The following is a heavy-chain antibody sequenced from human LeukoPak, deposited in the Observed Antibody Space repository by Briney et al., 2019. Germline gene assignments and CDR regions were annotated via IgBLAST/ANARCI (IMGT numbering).Heavy chain of an antibody. V-gene: IGHV1-2*02. CDR1: GYTFTGYY. CDR3: ARVAVAEWDQTAPYFDY. J-gene: IGHJ4*02. D-gene: IGHD1-26*01. Sequence: ASVKVSCKASGYTFTGYYMHWVRQAPGQGLEWVGWINLNSGGTNYAQKFQGRVTMTRDTSISTAYMELSRLRSDDTAVYYCARVAVAEWDQTAPYFDYWGQGTLVTVSS. CDR2: INLNSGGT.